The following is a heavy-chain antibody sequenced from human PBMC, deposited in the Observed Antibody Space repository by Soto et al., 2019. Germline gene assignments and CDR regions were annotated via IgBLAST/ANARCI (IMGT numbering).Heavy chain of an antibody. CDR1: GFTFSSYS. CDR3: ARDGTTSYGHAY. D-gene: IGHD5-18*01. V-gene: IGHV3-21*01. CDR2: ISSSSSYI. J-gene: IGHJ4*02. Sequence: EVQLVESGGGLVKPGGSLRLSCAASGFTFSSYSMNWVRQAPGKGLEWVSSISSSSSYIYYADSVKGRFTISRDNAKNPLYLKMNSLRADDTAVYYCARDGTTSYGHAYWGQGTLVTVSS.